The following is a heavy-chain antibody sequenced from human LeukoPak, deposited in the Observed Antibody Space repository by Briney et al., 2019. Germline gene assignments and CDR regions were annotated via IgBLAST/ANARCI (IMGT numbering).Heavy chain of an antibody. CDR3: ARGNRGSSYGGNS. Sequence: GGSLRLSCAASGFTFDDYGMTWVRQAPGKGLEWVAGINGNGDTTGYADSVKGRFTISRDNAKNSLYLQMNSLRAEDTALYYCARGNRGSSYGGNSWGQGTLVTVSS. J-gene: IGHJ4*02. CDR2: INGNGDTT. D-gene: IGHD1-26*01. V-gene: IGHV3-20*04. CDR1: GFTFDDYG.